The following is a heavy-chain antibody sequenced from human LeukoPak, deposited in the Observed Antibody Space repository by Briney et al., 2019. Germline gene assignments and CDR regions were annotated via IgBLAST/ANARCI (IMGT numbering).Heavy chain of an antibody. V-gene: IGHV3-15*01. CDR3: TTAGYGDYDY. J-gene: IGHJ4*02. Sequence: GGSLRLSCAASGFTFSNAWMSWVRPAPGKGLEWVGRIKSKSDGGTTDYAARVKGRFTISRDDSKNTLYLQMNSLKIEDTAVYFCTTAGYGDYDYWGQGTLVTVSS. D-gene: IGHD4-17*01. CDR1: GFTFSNAW. CDR2: IKSKSDGGTT.